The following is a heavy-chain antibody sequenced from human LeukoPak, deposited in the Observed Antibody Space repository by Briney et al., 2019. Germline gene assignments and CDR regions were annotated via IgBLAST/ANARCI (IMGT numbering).Heavy chain of an antibody. CDR3: ARWDGDCLFDY. CDR1: GASISSGDYF. V-gene: IGHV4-30-4*08. D-gene: IGHD2-21*02. Sequence: PSQTLSLTCTVSGASISSGDYFWTWIRQPPGKGLEWIGYIYYSGSTYYNPSLKSRVTISVDTSKNQFSLKLSSVTAADTAVYYCARWDGDCLFDYWGQGTLVTVSS. J-gene: IGHJ4*02. CDR2: IYYSGST.